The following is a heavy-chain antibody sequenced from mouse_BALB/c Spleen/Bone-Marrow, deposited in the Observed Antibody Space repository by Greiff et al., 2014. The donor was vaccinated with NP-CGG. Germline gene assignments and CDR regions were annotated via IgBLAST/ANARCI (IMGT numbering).Heavy chain of an antibody. J-gene: IGHJ1*01. Sequence: EVNLVESGAELVKPGASVKLSCTASGFNIKDTYLHWVKQRPEQGLDWIGRIDPEIFTKYDPKFQGKATITADTSSNTAYLHLSSLTSEDTAVYYCASYRYGWYFDVWGAGTTVTVSS. CDR1: GFNIKDTY. CDR2: IDPEIFT. CDR3: ASYRYGWYFDV. V-gene: IGHV14-3*02. D-gene: IGHD2-14*01.